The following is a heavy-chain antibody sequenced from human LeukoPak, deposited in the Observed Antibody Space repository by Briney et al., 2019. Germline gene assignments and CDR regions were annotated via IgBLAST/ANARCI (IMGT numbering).Heavy chain of an antibody. CDR3: AKRESSGKYFDY. D-gene: IGHD6-19*01. V-gene: IGHV3-23*01. Sequence: GGSLRLSCAASAFTFSDYSMNWVRQAPGKGLEWISTISGGGSSTYYADSVKGRFTTSRDNSKNTLYLQMNSLRAGDTAVYYCAKRESSGKYFDYWGQGTLVTVSS. CDR1: AFTFSDYS. J-gene: IGHJ4*02. CDR2: ISGGGSST.